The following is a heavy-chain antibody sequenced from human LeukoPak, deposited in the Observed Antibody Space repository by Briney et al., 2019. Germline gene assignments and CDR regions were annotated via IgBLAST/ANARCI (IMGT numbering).Heavy chain of an antibody. CDR1: GYTLTGYY. D-gene: IGHD2-15*01. CDR2: INPNSGGT. J-gene: IGHJ5*02. Sequence: ASVKVSCKASGYTLTGYYMHWVRQAPGQGLEWMGWINPNSGGTNYAQKFQGRVTMTRDTSISTAYMELSRLRSDDTAVYYCARVVVVAAVRDNWFDPWGQGTLVTVSS. CDR3: ARVVVVAAVRDNWFDP. V-gene: IGHV1-2*02.